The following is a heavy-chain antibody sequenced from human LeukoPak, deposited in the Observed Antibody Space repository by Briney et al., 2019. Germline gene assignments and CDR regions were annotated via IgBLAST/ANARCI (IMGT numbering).Heavy chain of an antibody. CDR2: VSFGSSYI. V-gene: IGHV3-21*01. J-gene: IGHJ5*02. CDR1: GFTFRDYT. Sequence: GGSLRLSCAASGFTFRDYTMNWVRQCPGKGLQWVSYVSFGSSYISYADSLKGRFTISRDDAKSSVYLEMTSLRAEDTAVYYCARASTEYAVTDGFDTWGPGTLVTVSS. CDR3: ARASTEYAVTDGFDT. D-gene: IGHD4-17*01.